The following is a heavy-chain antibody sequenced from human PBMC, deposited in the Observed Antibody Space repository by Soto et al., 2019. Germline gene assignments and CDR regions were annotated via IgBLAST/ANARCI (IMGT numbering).Heavy chain of an antibody. CDR3: ARGGRSSSKTVFDC. J-gene: IGHJ4*02. V-gene: IGHV4-4*02. CDR2: IYHSGST. D-gene: IGHD6-6*01. Sequence: SETLSLTCAVSSGSISSSNWWSWVRQPPGKGLEWIGEIYHSGSTNYNPSLKSRVTKSVDKSKNQFSLKLSSVTAADTAVYYCARGGRSSSKTVFDCWGQRTLVTVSS. CDR1: SGSISSSNW.